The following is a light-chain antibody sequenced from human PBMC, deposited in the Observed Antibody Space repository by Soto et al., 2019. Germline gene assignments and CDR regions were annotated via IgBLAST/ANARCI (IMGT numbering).Light chain of an antibody. CDR3: QQRSNWPAMYT. J-gene: IGKJ2*01. CDR2: DAS. V-gene: IGKV3-11*01. CDR1: QSVSSY. Sequence: EIVLTQSPATLSLSPGERATLSCRASQSVSSYLAWYQQKPGQAPRLLIYDASNRATGIPARFSGSGSWTDFTLRISSLEPEDFAVYYCQQRSNWPAMYTVGQGTKLEIK.